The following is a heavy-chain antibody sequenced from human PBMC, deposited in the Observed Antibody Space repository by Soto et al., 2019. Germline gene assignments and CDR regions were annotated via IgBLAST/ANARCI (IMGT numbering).Heavy chain of an antibody. CDR1: GYSFTSYW. CDR3: ARITDYGGNRDAFDI. CDR2: IYPGDSDT. D-gene: IGHD4-17*01. J-gene: IGHJ3*02. Sequence: PGESLKLSCKGSGYSFTSYWIGWVRQMPGKGLEWMGIIYPGDSDTRYSPSFQGQVTISADKSISTAYLQWSSLKASDTAMYYCARITDYGGNRDAFDIWGQGTMVTVSS. V-gene: IGHV5-51*01.